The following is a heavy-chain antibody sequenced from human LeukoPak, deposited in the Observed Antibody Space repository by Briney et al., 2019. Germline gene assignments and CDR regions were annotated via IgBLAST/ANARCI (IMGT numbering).Heavy chain of an antibody. Sequence: PSETLSLTCTVSGGSISIYYWSWIRQPAGKGLEWIGRIYTSGSTNYNPSLKSRVTISVDTSKNQFSLKLSSVTAADTAVYYCAREVKQWLVRGNWFDPWGQGTLVTVSS. CDR2: IYTSGST. V-gene: IGHV4-4*07. CDR3: AREVKQWLVRGNWFDP. J-gene: IGHJ5*02. D-gene: IGHD6-19*01. CDR1: GGSISIYY.